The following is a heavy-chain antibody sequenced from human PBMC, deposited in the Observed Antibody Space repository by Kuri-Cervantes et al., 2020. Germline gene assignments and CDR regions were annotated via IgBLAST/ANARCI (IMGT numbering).Heavy chain of an antibody. D-gene: IGHD2-2*01. J-gene: IGHJ4*02. CDR1: GFTFDDYS. CDR3: ATLSDLYQLLLDY. Sequence: GESLKISWSASGFTFDDYSMHWVRQAPGKGLEWVSYISSSSSTIYYADSVKGRFTISRDNAKNSLYLQMNSLRDEDTAVFYCATLSDLYQLLLDYWGQGTLVTVSS. V-gene: IGHV3-48*02. CDR2: ISSSSSTI.